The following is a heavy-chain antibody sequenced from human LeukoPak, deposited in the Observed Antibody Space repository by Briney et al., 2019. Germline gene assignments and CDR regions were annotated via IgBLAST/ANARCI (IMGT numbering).Heavy chain of an antibody. CDR3: AKGRRGSYPRTYFDY. CDR2: ISSNGGST. V-gene: IGHV3-64*01. D-gene: IGHD1-26*01. Sequence: GGSLRLSCAASGFTFSSYAMHWVRQAPGKGLEYVSAISSNGGSTYYANSVKGRFTISRDNSKNTLYLQMGSLRAEDTAVYYCAKGRRGSYPRTYFDYWGQGTLVTVSS. CDR1: GFTFSSYA. J-gene: IGHJ4*02.